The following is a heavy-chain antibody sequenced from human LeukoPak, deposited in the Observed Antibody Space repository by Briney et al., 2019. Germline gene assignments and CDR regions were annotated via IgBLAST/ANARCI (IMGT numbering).Heavy chain of an antibody. CDR1: GFTFSSYA. CDR3: TIPPQSGDY. Sequence: PGGSLRLSCAASGFTFSSYAMHWVRQAPGKGLEWVAVISYDGSNKYYADSVKGRFTISRDNSKNTLYLQMNSLRAEDTAVYYCTIPPQSGDYWGQGTLVTVSS. D-gene: IGHD2-21*01. CDR2: ISYDGSNK. J-gene: IGHJ4*02. V-gene: IGHV3-30-3*01.